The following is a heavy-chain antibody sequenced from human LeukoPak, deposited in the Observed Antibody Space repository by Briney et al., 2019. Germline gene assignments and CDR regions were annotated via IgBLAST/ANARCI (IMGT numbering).Heavy chain of an antibody. D-gene: IGHD3-22*01. CDR1: GYSISRGYH. CDR3: ARFYDSSGSLDY. Sequence: SETLSLTCTVSGYSISRGYHWGWVRQPPGKGLEWIASVHYSGSTYYNPSLKSRLTISADTSKNQFSLKLDSVTAADTAVYYCARFYDSSGSLDYWGQGTLVTVSS. J-gene: IGHJ4*02. V-gene: IGHV4-38-2*02. CDR2: VHYSGST.